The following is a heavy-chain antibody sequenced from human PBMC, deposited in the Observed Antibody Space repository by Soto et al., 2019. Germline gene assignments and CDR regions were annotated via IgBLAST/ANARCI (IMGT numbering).Heavy chain of an antibody. D-gene: IGHD6-13*01. Sequence: QVQLVQSGAAVKKPGSSVKVSCKASGGTFSSYAISWVRQAPGQGLEWMGGIIPIFGTANYAEKFQGRVTITAEKSTSTGYMEVCSMRSDDTAVYYCALGGPGIAAAGTDYLGQGNLVTLSS. V-gene: IGHV1-69*06. CDR2: IIPIFGTA. J-gene: IGHJ4*03. CDR1: GGTFSSYA. CDR3: ALGGPGIAAAGTDY.